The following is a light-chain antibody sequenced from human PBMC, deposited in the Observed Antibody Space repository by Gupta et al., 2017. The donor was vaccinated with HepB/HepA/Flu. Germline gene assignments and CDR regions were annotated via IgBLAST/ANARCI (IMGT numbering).Light chain of an antibody. CDR3: QVWDSTSGV. CDR1: SIGSER. Sequence: SSVLTQPPSVSVAPGKTARIICGGNSIGSERVHWYQQKPGQAPVLVVYDDSERPSGIPERFSGSNSGNTATLIISRVEAGDEADYYCQVWDSTSGVFGGGTRLTVL. CDR2: DDS. V-gene: IGLV3-21*03. J-gene: IGLJ3*02.